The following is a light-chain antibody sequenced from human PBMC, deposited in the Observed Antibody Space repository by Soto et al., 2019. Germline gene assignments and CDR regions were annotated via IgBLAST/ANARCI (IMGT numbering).Light chain of an antibody. J-gene: IGKJ5*01. Sequence: EIVMTQSPASLSVTPGERVTLSCRASQSVSTYLAWYQQKPGQAPRLLIYGASSRATGIPDRFSGSGSGTDFTLTINRVEPEDFAVYYCQQYVSLPITFGQGTRLEI. CDR3: QQYVSLPIT. CDR2: GAS. CDR1: QSVSTY. V-gene: IGKV3-20*01.